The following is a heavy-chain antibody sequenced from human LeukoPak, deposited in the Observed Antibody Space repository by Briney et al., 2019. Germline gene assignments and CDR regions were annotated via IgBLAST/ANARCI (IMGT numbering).Heavy chain of an antibody. J-gene: IGHJ3*02. CDR2: IYHSGST. CDR1: GGSISSSNW. CDR3: ARGVLDDIAAEGAFDI. D-gene: IGHD6-6*01. Sequence: PSETLSLTCTVSGGSISSSNWWSWVRQPPGKGLEWIGEIYHSGSTNYNPSLKSRVTISVDKSKNQFSLKLSSVTAADTAVYYCARGVLDDIAAEGAFDIWGQGTMVTVSS. V-gene: IGHV4-4*02.